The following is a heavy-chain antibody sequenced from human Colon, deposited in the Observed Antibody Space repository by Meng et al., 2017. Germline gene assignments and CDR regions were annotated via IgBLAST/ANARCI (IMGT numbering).Heavy chain of an antibody. CDR3: ARFYGSGTFEVHDY. J-gene: IGHJ4*02. V-gene: IGHV4-61*01. Sequence: VQLQESGPGLLGPSETLSLTCNGSVGSVSSASYYWSWIRQPPGKGLEWIGLIHYSGSRNYNPSLKSRVTMSVDTSKNQVSLRLTSVTAADTAVYYCARFYGSGTFEVHDYWGQGTLVTVSS. D-gene: IGHD3-10*01. CDR2: IHYSGSR. CDR1: VGSVSSASYY.